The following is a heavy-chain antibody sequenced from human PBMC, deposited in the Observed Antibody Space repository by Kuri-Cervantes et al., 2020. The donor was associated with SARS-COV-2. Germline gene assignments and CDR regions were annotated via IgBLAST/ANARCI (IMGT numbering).Heavy chain of an antibody. Sequence: GSLRLSCDVYGDSVSGYYWSWIRQSPGKGLEWIGEINHSGTTTDNPSLKSRVTISVNTTEKQLSLKLSSVTAADTAVYYCARGRGEQLVPPGWFDPWGQGTLVTVSS. D-gene: IGHD6-13*01. J-gene: IGHJ5*02. CDR2: INHSGTT. V-gene: IGHV4-34*01. CDR3: ARGRGEQLVPPGWFDP. CDR1: GDSVSGYY.